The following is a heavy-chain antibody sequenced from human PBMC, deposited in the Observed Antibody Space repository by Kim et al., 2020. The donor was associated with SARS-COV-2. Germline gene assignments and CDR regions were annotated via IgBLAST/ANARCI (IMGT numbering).Heavy chain of an antibody. J-gene: IGHJ4*02. CDR3: AREQALGYSYGHDY. Sequence: GGSLRLSCAASGFTFSSYSMNWVRQAPGKGLEWVSSISSSSSYIYYADSVKGRFTISRDNAKNSLYLQMNSLRAEDTAVYYCAREQALGYSYGHDYWGQGTLVTVSS. CDR2: ISSSSSYI. V-gene: IGHV3-21*01. CDR1: GFTFSSYS. D-gene: IGHD5-18*01.